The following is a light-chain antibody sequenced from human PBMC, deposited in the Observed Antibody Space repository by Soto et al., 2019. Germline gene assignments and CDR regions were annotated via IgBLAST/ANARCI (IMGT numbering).Light chain of an antibody. J-gene: IGLJ3*02. V-gene: IGLV6-57*04. CDR1: SGSIASNY. Sequence: NFMLTQPHSVSESPGKTVTISCTRSSGSIASNYVQWYHQRPGSAPTIVMYEDNQRPSGVPDRFSGSIDRSSNSASLTISGLNNEDEGDFYCQSYDSSNWVFGGGTKLTVL. CDR3: QSYDSSNWV. CDR2: EDN.